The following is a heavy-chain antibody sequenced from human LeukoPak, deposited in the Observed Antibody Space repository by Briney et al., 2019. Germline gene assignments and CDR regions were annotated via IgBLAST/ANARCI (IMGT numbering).Heavy chain of an antibody. D-gene: IGHD3-3*01. Sequence: PSETLSLTCAVYGGSFSGYYWSWIRQPPGKGLEWIGEINHSGGTNYNPSLKSRVTISVDTSKNQFSLKLSSVTAADTAVYYCASYDFWSGYCDYWGQGTLVTVSS. J-gene: IGHJ4*02. CDR3: ASYDFWSGYCDY. CDR1: GGSFSGYY. CDR2: INHSGGT. V-gene: IGHV4-34*01.